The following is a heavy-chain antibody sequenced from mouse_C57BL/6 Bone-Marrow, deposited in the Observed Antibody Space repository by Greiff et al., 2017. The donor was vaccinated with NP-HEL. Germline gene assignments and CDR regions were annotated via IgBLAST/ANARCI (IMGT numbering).Heavy chain of an antibody. V-gene: IGHV1-52*01. J-gene: IGHJ2*01. CDR3: ARHSRGFDD. Sequence: QVQLKQPGAELVRPGSSVTLSCKSSGYTFTSYWMHWVKQRPIQGLEWIGNIDPSDSETPYNQKFKDKATLTVDKSSSTAYMQLSSLTSEDSAVYYCARHSRGFDDWGQGTTLTVSS. CDR2: IDPSDSET. CDR1: GYTFTSYW.